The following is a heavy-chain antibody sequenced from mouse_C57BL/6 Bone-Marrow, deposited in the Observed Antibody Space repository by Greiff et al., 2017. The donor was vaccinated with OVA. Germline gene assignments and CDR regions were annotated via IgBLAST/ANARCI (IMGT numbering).Heavy chain of an antibody. CDR2: IYPGDGDT. V-gene: IGHV1-82*01. CDR3: ARASYGPY. D-gene: IGHD1-1*02. J-gene: IGHJ2*01. CDR1: GYAFSSSW. Sequence: QVQLQQSGPELVKPGASVKISCKASGYAFSSSWMNWVKQRPGKGLEWIGRIYPGDGDTNYNGKFKGKATLTADKSSSTAYMQLSSLTSEDSAVYFCARASYGPYWGQGTTLTVSS.